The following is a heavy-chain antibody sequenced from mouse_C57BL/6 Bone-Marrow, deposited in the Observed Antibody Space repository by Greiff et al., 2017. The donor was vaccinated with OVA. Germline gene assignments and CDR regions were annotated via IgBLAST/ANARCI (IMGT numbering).Heavy chain of an antibody. CDR2: ISYDGSN. CDR1: GYSITSGYY. Sequence: EVKVEESGPGLVKPSQSLSLTCSVTGYSITSGYYWNWIRQFPGNKLEWMGYISYDGSNNYNPSLKNRISITRDTSKNQFFLKLNSVTTEDTATYYCAREKVAWFAYWGQGTLVTVSA. V-gene: IGHV3-6*01. CDR3: AREKVAWFAY. J-gene: IGHJ3*01.